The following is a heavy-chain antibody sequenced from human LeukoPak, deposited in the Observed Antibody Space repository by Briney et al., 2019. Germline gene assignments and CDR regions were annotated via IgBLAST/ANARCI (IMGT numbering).Heavy chain of an antibody. CDR3: ARTHYGDLINWFDP. V-gene: IGHV2-70*11. J-gene: IGHJ5*02. CDR2: IDWDDNK. D-gene: IGHD4-17*01. Sequence: SGPTQVNPTQTLTLTCTFSGFSLSTSGMCVSWIRQPSGKALEWLARIDWDDNKYSSTSLKTRLTNSKDTSKNQLVLTMTNMDPVDTATYYCARTHYGDLINWFDPWGQGTLVTVSS. CDR1: GFSLSTSGMC.